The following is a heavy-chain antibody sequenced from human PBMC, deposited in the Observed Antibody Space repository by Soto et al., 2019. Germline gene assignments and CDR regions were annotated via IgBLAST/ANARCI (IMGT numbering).Heavy chain of an antibody. CDR3: ARDRVIDYGDYSSYYYYYMDV. V-gene: IGHV4-4*02. D-gene: IGHD4-17*01. CDR1: SGTISSSNW. J-gene: IGHJ6*03. Sequence: PSETLCLTCAVSSGTISSSNWWSWVRQPPGKGLEWIGEIYHSGSTNYNPSLKSRVTISVDKSKNQFSLKLSSVTAADTAVYYCARDRVIDYGDYSSYYYYYMDVWGKGTTVTVSS. CDR2: IYHSGST.